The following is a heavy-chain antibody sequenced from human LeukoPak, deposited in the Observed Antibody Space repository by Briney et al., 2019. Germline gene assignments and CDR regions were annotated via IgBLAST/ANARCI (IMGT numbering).Heavy chain of an antibody. CDR1: GFTFSNYW. CDR3: ARSPATDAFDI. Sequence: GGSLRLSCAAHGFTFSNYWIHWVRQAPGKGLVWVSRINSDGSSTSYADSVKGRFTISRDNAKNTLYLQMNSLRAEDTAVYYCARSPATDAFDIWGQGTMVTVSS. V-gene: IGHV3-74*01. J-gene: IGHJ3*02. CDR2: INSDGSST.